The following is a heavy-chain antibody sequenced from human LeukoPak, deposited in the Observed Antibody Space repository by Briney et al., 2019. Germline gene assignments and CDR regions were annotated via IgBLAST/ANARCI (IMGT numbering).Heavy chain of an antibody. CDR2: ISWNSGSI. V-gene: IGHV3-9*01. J-gene: IGHJ4*02. Sequence: PGGSLRLSCAASGFTFDDYAMHWVRQAPGKGLEWVSGISWNSGSIGYADSVKGRFTISRDNSKNTLYLQMNSLRAEDTAVYYCAREWLRWYYFDYWGQGTLVTVSS. D-gene: IGHD4-23*01. CDR3: AREWLRWYYFDY. CDR1: GFTFDDYA.